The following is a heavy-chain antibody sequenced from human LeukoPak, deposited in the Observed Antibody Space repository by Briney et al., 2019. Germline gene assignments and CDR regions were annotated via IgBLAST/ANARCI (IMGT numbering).Heavy chain of an antibody. V-gene: IGHV3-33*01. J-gene: IGHJ6*02. CDR3: ARETGYSGYDVYYYGMDV. D-gene: IGHD5-12*01. CDR1: GFTFSSYG. CDR2: IWDDGSNK. Sequence: GGSLRLSCAASGFTFSSYGMHWVRQAPGKGLEWVAVIWDDGSNKYYADSVKGRFTISRDNSKNTLYLQMNSLRAEDTAVYYCARETGYSGYDVYYYGMDVWGQGTTVTVSS.